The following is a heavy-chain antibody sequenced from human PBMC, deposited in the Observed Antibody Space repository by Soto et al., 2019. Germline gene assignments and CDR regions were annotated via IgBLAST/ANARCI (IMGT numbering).Heavy chain of an antibody. CDR2: IIPILNSP. D-gene: IGHD2-2*01. Sequence: SVKVSCKASGGTFGSYAITWVRRAPGQGLGWLGGIIPILNSPAYAQKFQARVAITADEVTNTAYMELNSLRFDDTAVYYCAREAPYCTSATCPKFYDMDVWGQGTTVTVSS. J-gene: IGHJ6*02. V-gene: IGHV1-69*13. CDR3: AREAPYCTSATCPKFYDMDV. CDR1: GGTFGSYA.